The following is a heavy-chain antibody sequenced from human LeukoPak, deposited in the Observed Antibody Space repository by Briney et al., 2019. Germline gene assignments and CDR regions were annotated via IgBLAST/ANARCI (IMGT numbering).Heavy chain of an antibody. CDR2: ISGSGGST. D-gene: IGHD3-3*01. J-gene: IGHJ6*02. CDR3: AKNLDTYYDLWSGHHNLYYYGMDV. V-gene: IGHV3-23*01. CDR1: GFTFSSYA. Sequence: PGGSLRLSCAASGFTFSSYAMSWVRQAPGKGLEWVSAISGSGGSTYYADSVKGRFTISRDNSKNTLYLQMNSLRAEDTAVYYCAKNLDTYYDLWSGHHNLYYYGMDVWGQGTTVTVSS.